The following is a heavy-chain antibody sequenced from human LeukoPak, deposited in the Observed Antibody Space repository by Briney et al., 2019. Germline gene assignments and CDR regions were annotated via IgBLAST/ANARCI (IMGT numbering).Heavy chain of an antibody. D-gene: IGHD6-19*01. V-gene: IGHV4-34*01. J-gene: IGHJ4*02. CDR2: INHSGST. CDR3: ARFLYSSGWYQPYYFDY. Sequence: SETLPLTCAVYGGSFSGYYWSWIRQPPGKGLEWIGEINHSGSTNYNPSLKSRVTISVDTSKNQFSLKLSSVTAADTAVYYCARFLYSSGWYQPYYFDYWGQGTLVTVSS. CDR1: GGSFSGYY.